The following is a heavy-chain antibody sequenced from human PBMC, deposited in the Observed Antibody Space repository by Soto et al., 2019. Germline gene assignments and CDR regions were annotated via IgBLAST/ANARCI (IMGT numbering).Heavy chain of an antibody. CDR3: ARLIGNSWLNS. D-gene: IGHD3-16*01. J-gene: IGHJ5*01. CDR2: TYYRSRWQT. Sequence: QVQLQQSGPGLVKPSQTLSLTCAISGDSVSSNDATWDWIRQSPSRGLEWLGRTYYRSRWQTDYVISVKSRISINPDTSNNQVSLQLNSVTPDDTAVYYCARLIGNSWLNSWGQGTLVTVSS. V-gene: IGHV6-1*01. CDR1: GDSVSSNDAT.